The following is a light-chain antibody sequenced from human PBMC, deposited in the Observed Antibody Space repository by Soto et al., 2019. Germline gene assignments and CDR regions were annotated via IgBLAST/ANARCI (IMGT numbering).Light chain of an antibody. CDR3: QQYHSWT. Sequence: EIALTQSPGTLSLSPGERATLSCRASQSVSSSYLAWYQQKPGQAPRLLIYGASNRATGIPDRFSGSGSGTDFTLTISRLEPEDFAVYYCQQYHSWTFGQGTKVDIK. J-gene: IGKJ1*01. CDR2: GAS. V-gene: IGKV3-20*01. CDR1: QSVSSSY.